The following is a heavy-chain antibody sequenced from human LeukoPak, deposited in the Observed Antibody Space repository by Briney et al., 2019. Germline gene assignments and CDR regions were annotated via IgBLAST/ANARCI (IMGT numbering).Heavy chain of an antibody. CDR2: IYYSGST. D-gene: IGHD3-22*01. CDR1: GGSISTYY. J-gene: IGHJ4*02. CDR3: ARTYYDISGYFPNYFDY. Sequence: SSETLSLTCTVSGGSISTYYWSWIRQPPGKGLEWIGYIYYSGSTTYNPSLKSRVTISLDTSKNQFSLNLSSVTAADTAVYYCARTYYDISGYFPNYFDYWGPGTLVTVSS. V-gene: IGHV4-59*01.